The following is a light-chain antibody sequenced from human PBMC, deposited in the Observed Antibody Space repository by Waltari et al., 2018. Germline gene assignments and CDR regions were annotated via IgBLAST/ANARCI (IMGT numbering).Light chain of an antibody. V-gene: IGKV3-20*01. CDR2: DAS. CDR3: QKYGTLPAT. CDR1: QSVRRT. J-gene: IGKJ1*01. Sequence: DIVLTQSPGTLPVSPGARATLSCRASQSVRRTLAWYQRKPGQAPRLLIYDASTRATGVPDRFSGSGFGTDFSLTISRLEPEDFAVYYCQKYGTLPATFGQGTKVEIK.